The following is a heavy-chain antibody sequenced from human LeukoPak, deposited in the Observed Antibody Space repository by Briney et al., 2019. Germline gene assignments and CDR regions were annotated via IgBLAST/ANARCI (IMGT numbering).Heavy chain of an antibody. J-gene: IGHJ5*02. CDR1: GYTFTGYY. Sequence: PGASVKVSCKASGYTFTGYYIHWVRQAPGQGLEWMGRINPNSGGTNYAQKFQGGVTMTRDTSISTAYMDLSRLRSDDTAVYYCARNVEGNWFDPWGQGTLVTVSS. D-gene: IGHD5-24*01. CDR2: INPNSGGT. CDR3: ARNVEGNWFDP. V-gene: IGHV1-2*06.